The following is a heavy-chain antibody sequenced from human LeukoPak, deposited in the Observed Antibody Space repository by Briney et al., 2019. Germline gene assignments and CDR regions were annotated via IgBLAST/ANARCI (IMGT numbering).Heavy chain of an antibody. CDR1: GITFSSYA. Sequence: GGSLRLSCAASGITFSSYAMHWVRQAPGKGLEWVSVIGESDGRTYYADSVKGRFTISRDESKNTLYLQMNSLRAEDTAVYYCAKGPTDSCWEKLHDWGQGTLVTVSS. V-gene: IGHV3-23*01. J-gene: IGHJ4*02. CDR3: AKGPTDSCWEKLHD. D-gene: IGHD1-26*01. CDR2: IGESDGRT.